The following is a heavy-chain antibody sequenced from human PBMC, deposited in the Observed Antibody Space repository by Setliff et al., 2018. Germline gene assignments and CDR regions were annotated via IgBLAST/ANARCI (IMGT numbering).Heavy chain of an antibody. CDR1: GFTFSSYS. V-gene: IGHV3-48*01. CDR2: ISSSSSTI. J-gene: IGHJ6*03. CDR3: ARVGGGDYYDSSGYRRYYDYYYMDV. Sequence: GGSLRLSCAASGFTFSSYSMNWVRQAPGKGLEWVSSISSSSSTIYYADSVKGRFTISRDNAKNSLYLQMNSLRAEDTAVYYCARVGGGDYYDSSGYRRYYDYYYMDVWGKGTTVTVSS. D-gene: IGHD3-22*01.